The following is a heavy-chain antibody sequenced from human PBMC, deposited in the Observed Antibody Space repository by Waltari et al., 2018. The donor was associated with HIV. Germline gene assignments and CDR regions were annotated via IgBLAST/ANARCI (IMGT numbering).Heavy chain of an antibody. V-gene: IGHV4-34*02. Sequence: QVHLQQWGAGLLKPSETLSLTCAVYGGSFSGYSWSWIRQSPGRGLEWIGEIKNVGNTHYNPAPKSRVTISQDTSQNQFSLKLTSVTAADTAVYYCARWCWGYRWTCGAFDIWGQGTMVTVSS. CDR1: GGSFSGYS. J-gene: IGHJ3*02. CDR3: ARWCWGYRWTCGAFDI. CDR2: IKNVGNT. D-gene: IGHD2-8*02.